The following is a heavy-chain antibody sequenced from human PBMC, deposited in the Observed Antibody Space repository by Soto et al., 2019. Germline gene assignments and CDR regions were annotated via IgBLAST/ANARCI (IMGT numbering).Heavy chain of an antibody. CDR3: ARRVTYNWFDP. J-gene: IGHJ5*02. Sequence: QVQLQESGPGLVKPSETLSLTCTVSGGPISSYYWSWIRQPPGKGLEWIGYIYYSGCTNYNPSLKSRVTISVDTSKKQFSLNLSSVTAADTAVYYCARRVTYNWFDPWGQGTLVTVSS. V-gene: IGHV4-59*08. CDR2: IYYSGCT. CDR1: GGPISSYY. D-gene: IGHD4-4*01.